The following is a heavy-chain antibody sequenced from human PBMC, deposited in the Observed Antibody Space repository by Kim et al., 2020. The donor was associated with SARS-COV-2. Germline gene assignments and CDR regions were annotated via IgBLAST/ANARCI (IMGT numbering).Heavy chain of an antibody. J-gene: IGHJ3*02. CDR3: ARGRGLGDFWSGLNAFDI. D-gene: IGHD3-3*01. CDR1: GGSISSYY. V-gene: IGHV4-59*13. CDR2: IYYSGST. Sequence: SETLSLTCTVSGGSISSYYWSWIRQPPGKGLEWIGYIYYSGSTNYNPSLKSRVTISVDTSKNQFSLKLSSVTAADTAVYYCARGRGLGDFWSGLNAFDIWGQGTMVTVSS.